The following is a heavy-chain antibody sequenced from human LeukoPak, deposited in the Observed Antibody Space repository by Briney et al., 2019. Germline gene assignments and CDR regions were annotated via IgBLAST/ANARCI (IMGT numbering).Heavy chain of an antibody. CDR2: ISGSGGST. CDR1: GFTFSSYA. J-gene: IGHJ5*02. Sequence: GGTLRLSCAASGFTFSSYAMSWVRQAPGKGLEWVSAISGSGGSTYYADSVKGRFTISRDNAKNSLYLQMNSLRAEDTAVYYCARLYSYGADNWFDPWGQGTLVTVSS. D-gene: IGHD5-18*01. V-gene: IGHV3-23*01. CDR3: ARLYSYGADNWFDP.